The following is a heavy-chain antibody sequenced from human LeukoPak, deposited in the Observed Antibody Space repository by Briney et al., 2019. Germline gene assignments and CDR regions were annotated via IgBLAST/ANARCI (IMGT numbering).Heavy chain of an antibody. J-gene: IGHJ4*02. CDR1: GGTFSSYA. CDR3: ARETYCGGDCYSFDGGPPVEHYFDY. V-gene: IGHV1-69*13. Sequence: SVKVSCKASGGTFSSYATSWVRQAPGQGLEWMGGIIPIFGTANYAQKFQGRVTITADESTSTAYMELSSLRSEDTAVYYCARETYCGGDCYSFDGGPPVEHYFDYWGQGTLVTVSS. D-gene: IGHD2-21*02. CDR2: IIPIFGTA.